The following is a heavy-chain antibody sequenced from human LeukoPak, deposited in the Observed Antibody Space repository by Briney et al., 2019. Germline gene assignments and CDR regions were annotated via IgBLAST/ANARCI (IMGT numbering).Heavy chain of an antibody. V-gene: IGHV1-2*02. Sequence: ASVKVSCKASGYTLTDYYMHWVRQAPGQGLEWMGWISPKNGGTDYAQKFQGRVTMTRDTSVNTAYMELTSLRSDDTAVYFCARWTTVTSGFEYWGQGTLVTVSS. CDR2: ISPKNGGT. J-gene: IGHJ4*02. D-gene: IGHD4-17*01. CDR3: ARWTTVTSGFEY. CDR1: GYTLTDYY.